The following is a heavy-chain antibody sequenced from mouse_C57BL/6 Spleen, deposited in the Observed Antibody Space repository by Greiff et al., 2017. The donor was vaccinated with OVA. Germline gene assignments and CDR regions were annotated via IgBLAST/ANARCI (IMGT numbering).Heavy chain of an antibody. Sequence: EVKLQESGPELVKPGASVKISCKASGYSFTGYYMNWVKQSPEKSLEWIGEINPSTGGTTYNQKFKAKATLTVDKSSSTAYMQLKSLTSEDSAVYYCARGDWDDYWGQGTTLTVSS. CDR1: GYSFTGYY. J-gene: IGHJ2*01. V-gene: IGHV1-42*01. CDR2: INPSTGGT. D-gene: IGHD4-1*01. CDR3: ARGDWDDY.